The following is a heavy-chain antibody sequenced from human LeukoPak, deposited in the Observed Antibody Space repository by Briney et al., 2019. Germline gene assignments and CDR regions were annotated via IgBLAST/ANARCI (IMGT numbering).Heavy chain of an antibody. CDR2: IYYSGST. V-gene: IGHV4-61*01. J-gene: IGHJ4*02. CDR3: ARGTVTGGSYFDFDY. CDR1: GGSISSNSYY. Sequence: SETLSLTCTVSGGSISSNSYYWSWIRQPPGKGLEWIGYIYYSGSTNYNPSLKSRVTISVDTSKNQFSLKLSSVTAADTAVYYCARGTVTGGSYFDFDYWGQGTLVTVSS. D-gene: IGHD1-26*01.